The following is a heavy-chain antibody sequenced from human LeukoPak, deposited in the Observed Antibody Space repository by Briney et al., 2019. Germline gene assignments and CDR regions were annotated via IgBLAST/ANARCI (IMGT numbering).Heavy chain of an antibody. CDR1: GGSFSGYY. CDR2: INHSGST. J-gene: IGHJ4*02. V-gene: IGHV4-34*01. CDR3: ARATYPYYYGSGSYIY. Sequence: PSGTLSLTCAVYGGSFSGYYWSWIRQPPVKGLEWIGEINHSGSTNYNPSLKSRVTISVDTSKNQFSLKLSSVTAADTAVYYCARATYPYYYGSGSYIYWGQGTLVTVSS. D-gene: IGHD3-10*01.